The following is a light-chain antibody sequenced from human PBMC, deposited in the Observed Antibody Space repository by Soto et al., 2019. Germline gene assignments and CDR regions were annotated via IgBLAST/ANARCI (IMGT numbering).Light chain of an antibody. V-gene: IGKV3D-15*01. CDR2: DIS. Sequence: ETVMTQSPATLSVSPGERATLSCRASQSVSSNLAWYQQKPGQPPRLLIYDISTRATGIPNRFSGSGSGKEFTLTISSLQSEDFAVYYYQQYNSWHLNFRGGTKVNI. CDR1: QSVSSN. CDR3: QQYNSWHLN. J-gene: IGKJ4*01.